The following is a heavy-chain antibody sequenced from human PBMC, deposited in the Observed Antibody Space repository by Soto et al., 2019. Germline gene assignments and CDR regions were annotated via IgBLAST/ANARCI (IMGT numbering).Heavy chain of an antibody. CDR1: GYTFTRNG. V-gene: IGHV1-18*01. CDR3: VKDRDSNSWPSRDV. Sequence: ASVKVSCKISGYTFTRNGISWVRQAPGQGLEWMGWISPNSGNIKYAQKFQGRVIMTTDTSTSTAYMELRSLRSDDTAVYYCVKDRDSNSWPSRDVWGPGTTVTV. J-gene: IGHJ6*02. CDR2: ISPNSGNI. D-gene: IGHD3-22*01.